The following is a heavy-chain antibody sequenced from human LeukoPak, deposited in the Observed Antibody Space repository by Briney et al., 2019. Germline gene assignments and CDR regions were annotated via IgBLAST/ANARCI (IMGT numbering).Heavy chain of an antibody. Sequence: QPGGSLRLSCAASGFTFSSYGMHWVRQAPGKGLEWVAFIRYDGSNKYYADSVKGRFTISRDNSKNTLYLQMNSLRAEDTAVYYCASIVYDSSGYSYWGQGTLVTVSS. D-gene: IGHD3-22*01. V-gene: IGHV3-30*02. CDR2: IRYDGSNK. CDR3: ASIVYDSSGYSY. J-gene: IGHJ4*02. CDR1: GFTFSSYG.